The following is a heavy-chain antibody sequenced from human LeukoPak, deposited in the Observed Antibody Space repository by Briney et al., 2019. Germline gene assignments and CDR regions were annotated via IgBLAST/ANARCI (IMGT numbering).Heavy chain of an antibody. Sequence: SETLSLTCTVSGYSISSGYYWGWIRQPPGKGLEWIGSIYHSGSTYYNPSLKSRVTISVDTSKNQFSLKLSSVTAADTAVYYCARDCGALLRYFDWPYDYWGQGTLVTVSS. CDR3: ARDCGALLRYFDWPYDY. V-gene: IGHV4-38-2*02. J-gene: IGHJ4*02. CDR1: GYSISSGYY. D-gene: IGHD3-9*01. CDR2: IYHSGST.